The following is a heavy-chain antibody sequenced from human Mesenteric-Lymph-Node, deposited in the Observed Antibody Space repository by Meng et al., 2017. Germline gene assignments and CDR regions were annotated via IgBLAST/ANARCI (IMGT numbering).Heavy chain of an antibody. CDR1: VSSIISSRYY. CDR3: ARAVRPISRTSSHLFDN. J-gene: IGHJ4*02. Sequence: SETLSLTCSVSVSSIISSRYYWGCIRQPPGKGRDWIATTYYGGTTYYNSSLKCRVTISVDTSKNQFTLKMTSVTAADTAVYYCARAVRPISRTSSHLFDNWGQGTPVTVSS. CDR2: TYYGGTT. V-gene: IGHV4-39*06. D-gene: IGHD2-2*01.